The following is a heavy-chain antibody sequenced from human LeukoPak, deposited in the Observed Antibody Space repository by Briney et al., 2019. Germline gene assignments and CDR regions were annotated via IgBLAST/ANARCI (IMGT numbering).Heavy chain of an antibody. J-gene: IGHJ2*01. V-gene: IGHV1-18*01. D-gene: IGHD3-22*01. CDR3: ARVSSFDSSGPDWYFDL. CDR1: GYTFTSYG. Sequence: GASVKVSCKASGYTFTSYGISWLRQAPGQGLEWMGWISAYNGNTNYAQKLQGRVTMNTDTSTSTAYMEMRSLRSDDTAVYYCARVSSFDSSGPDWYFDLWGRGTLVTVSS. CDR2: ISAYNGNT.